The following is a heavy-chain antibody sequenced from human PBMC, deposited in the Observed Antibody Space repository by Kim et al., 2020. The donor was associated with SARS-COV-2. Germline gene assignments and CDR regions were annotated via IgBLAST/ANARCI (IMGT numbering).Heavy chain of an antibody. CDR1: GFTFSSYG. V-gene: IGHV3-30*18. J-gene: IGHJ6*02. CDR2: ISYDGSNK. Sequence: GGSLRLSCAASGFTFSSYGMHWVRQAPGKGLEWVAVISYDGSNKYYADSVKGRFTISRDNSKNTLYLQMNSLRAEDTAVYYCAKDQYCSGGSCYTIYYYYYYGMDVWGQGTTVTVSS. CDR3: AKDQYCSGGSCYTIYYYYYYGMDV. D-gene: IGHD2-15*01.